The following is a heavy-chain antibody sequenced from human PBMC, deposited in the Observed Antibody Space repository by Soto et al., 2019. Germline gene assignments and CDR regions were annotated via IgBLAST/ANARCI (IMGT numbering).Heavy chain of an antibody. D-gene: IGHD3-10*02. CDR3: ASVLTMSYQLPL. Sequence: ASVKVSCKASGYTFTSYGISWVRQAPGQGLEWMGWISAYNGNTNYAQKLQGRVTMTTDTSTSTAYMELRSLRSDDAAVYYCASVLTMSYQLPLWGQGTLVTVSS. CDR2: ISAYNGNT. J-gene: IGHJ4*02. CDR1: GYTFTSYG. V-gene: IGHV1-18*01.